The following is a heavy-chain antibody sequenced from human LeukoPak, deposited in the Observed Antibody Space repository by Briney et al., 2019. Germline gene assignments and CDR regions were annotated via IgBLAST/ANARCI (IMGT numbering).Heavy chain of an antibody. CDR2: INPNSGDT. D-gene: IGHD2-21*02. CDR3: ARDGVFRFEVGDVYYYYMDV. V-gene: IGHV1-2*02. Sequence: ASVKVSCKASGYIFTGYYIHWVRQAPGQGLEWMGWINPNSGDTKYAQKFQGRVTMTRDTSNNTVYMDLTRLIFDDTAMYYCARDGVFRFEVGDVYYYYMDVWGKGTTVIISS. CDR1: GYIFTGYY. J-gene: IGHJ6*03.